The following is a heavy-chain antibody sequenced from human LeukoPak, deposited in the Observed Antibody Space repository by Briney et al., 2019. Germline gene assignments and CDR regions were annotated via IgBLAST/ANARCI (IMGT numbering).Heavy chain of an antibody. Sequence: GGSLRLSCEASGFVFGHSWMSWVRQAPGKGLEWVANINLDGSEINYLDSLTGRLIISRDNAKDSLYLQMNGLRAEDTAVYFCVRDRGYSTFDYWGQGTLVNVSS. CDR3: VRDRGYSTFDY. D-gene: IGHD3-22*01. J-gene: IGHJ4*02. CDR1: GFVFGHSW. V-gene: IGHV3-7*03. CDR2: INLDGSEI.